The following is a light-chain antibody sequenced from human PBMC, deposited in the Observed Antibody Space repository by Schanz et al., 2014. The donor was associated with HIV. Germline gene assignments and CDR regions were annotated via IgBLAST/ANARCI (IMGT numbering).Light chain of an antibody. CDR3: AAWDDSLNGVL. Sequence: QSVLTQPPSVSGAPGQRVTISCTGTRSNIGTGFDVHWYQLLPGTAPKVLIFANTHRPSGVPDRFSGSKSGTSASLAITGLQAEDEADYYCAAWDDSLNGVLFGGGTKLTVL. CDR1: RSNIGTGFD. J-gene: IGLJ2*01. CDR2: ANT. V-gene: IGLV1-40*01.